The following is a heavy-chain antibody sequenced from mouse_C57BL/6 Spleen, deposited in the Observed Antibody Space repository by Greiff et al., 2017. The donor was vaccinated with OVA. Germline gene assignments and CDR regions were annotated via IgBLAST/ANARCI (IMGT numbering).Heavy chain of an antibody. J-gene: IGHJ1*03. CDR3: ARSAGRGYFDV. CDR2: IDPSDSYT. D-gene: IGHD1-1*01. Sequence: VQLQQPGAELVMPGASVKLSCKASGYTFTSYWMHWVKQRPGQGLEWIGEIDPSDSYTNYNQKFKGKSTLTVDKSSSTAYMQLSSLTSEDAAVDYCARSAGRGYFDVWGTGTTVTVSS. V-gene: IGHV1-69*01. CDR1: GYTFTSYW.